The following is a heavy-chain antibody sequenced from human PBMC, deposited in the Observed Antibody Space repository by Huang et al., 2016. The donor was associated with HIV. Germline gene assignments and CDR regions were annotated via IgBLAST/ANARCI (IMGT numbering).Heavy chain of an antibody. J-gene: IGHJ3*01. CDR2: VSPIFGAP. CDR1: GNTISNYV. CDR3: ARVREMATSYDAFDV. V-gene: IGHV1-69*18. Sequence: QVQLVQSGAEVKKPGSSVKVSCEASGNTISNYVINWVRQAPGQALEWMGSVSPIFGAPLYAQKFQGRVIISADESTNTAYMDLTSLTFEDTAVYFCARVREMATSYDAFDVWGQGTMVTVSS. D-gene: IGHD5-12*01.